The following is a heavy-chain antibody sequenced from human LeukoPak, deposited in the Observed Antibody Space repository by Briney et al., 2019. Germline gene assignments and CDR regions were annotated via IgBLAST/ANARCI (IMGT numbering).Heavy chain of an antibody. CDR1: GFTFGSYG. V-gene: IGHV3-23*01. Sequence: PGGSLRLSCAASGFTFGSYGMHWVRQAPGKGLEWVSAISGSGGSTYYADSVKGRFTISRDNSKNTLYLQMNSLRAEDTAVYYCAKDRGAYYDILTGYYTAYYFDYWGQGTLVTVSS. CDR2: ISGSGGST. J-gene: IGHJ4*02. CDR3: AKDRGAYYDILTGYYTAYYFDY. D-gene: IGHD3-9*01.